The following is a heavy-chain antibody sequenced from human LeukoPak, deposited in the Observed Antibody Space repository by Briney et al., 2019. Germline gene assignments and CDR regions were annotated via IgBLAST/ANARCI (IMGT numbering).Heavy chain of an antibody. J-gene: IGHJ4*02. CDR2: LNRDGSII. CDR1: GFTFSKYW. D-gene: IGHD2-21*01. V-gene: IGHV3-74*01. Sequence: LPGGSLRLSCTASGFTFSKYWMHWVRQAPGKGLVWVSRLNRDGSIINYADSVKGRFTISRDNAKNTLYLQMNSLRADDTAVYYCTYEHFDSWGQGTLVTVSS. CDR3: TYEHFDS.